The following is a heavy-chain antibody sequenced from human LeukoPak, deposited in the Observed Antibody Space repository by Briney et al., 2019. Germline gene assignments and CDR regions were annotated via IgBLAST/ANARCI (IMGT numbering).Heavy chain of an antibody. J-gene: IGHJ6*02. CDR3: HYSDGRNYYYYYGVDV. CDR1: GGTFSSYA. CDR2: IIPIFGTA. V-gene: IGHV1-69*13. Sequence: SVKVSCKASGGTFSSYAISWVRQAPGQGLEWMGGIIPIFGTANYAQKFQGRVTITADESTSTAYMELSSLRSEDTAVYYCHYSDGRNYYYYYGVDVWGQGTTVTVSS. D-gene: IGHD3-10*01.